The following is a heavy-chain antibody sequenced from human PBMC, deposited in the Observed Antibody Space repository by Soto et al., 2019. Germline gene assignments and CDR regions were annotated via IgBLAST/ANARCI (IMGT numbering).Heavy chain of an antibody. CDR3: ARRVYCSSTSCYIGMDV. CDR2: IIPIFGTA. Sequence: SVKVSCKASGGTFSIYAISCVLQSPLQWLEWMGGIIPIFGTANYAQKFQGRVTITADESTSTAYMELSSLRSEDTAVYYCARRVYCSSTSCYIGMDVWGQGTTVTVSS. V-gene: IGHV1-69*13. J-gene: IGHJ6*02. D-gene: IGHD2-2*02. CDR1: GGTFSIYA.